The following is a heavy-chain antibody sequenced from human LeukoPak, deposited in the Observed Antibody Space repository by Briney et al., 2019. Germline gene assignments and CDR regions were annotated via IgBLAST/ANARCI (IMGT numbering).Heavy chain of an antibody. Sequence: GGSLRLSCAASGFTFSSYSMNWVRQAPGKGLEWVSSISSSSSYIYYADSVKGRFTISRDNAKNSLYLQMNSLRAEDTAVYYCARFIAAAGISNWGQGTLVTVSS. V-gene: IGHV3-21*01. CDR1: GFTFSSYS. CDR2: ISSSSSYI. CDR3: ARFIAAAGISN. J-gene: IGHJ4*02. D-gene: IGHD6-13*01.